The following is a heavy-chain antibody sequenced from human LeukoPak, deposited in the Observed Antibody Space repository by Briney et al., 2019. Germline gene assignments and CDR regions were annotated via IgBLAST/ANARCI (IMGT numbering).Heavy chain of an antibody. Sequence: SETLSLTCTVYGGSLSGFYWSWIRQSPGKGLEWIGEINQSGSTNYNPSIKSRVTISVDTTKNQFSLKLRSVTAADTAVYYCARHARGYSYGRRIYNWFDPWGKGTLVTVSS. CDR1: GGSLSGFY. V-gene: IGHV4-34*01. CDR2: INQSGST. D-gene: IGHD5-18*01. J-gene: IGHJ5*02. CDR3: ARHARGYSYGRRIYNWFDP.